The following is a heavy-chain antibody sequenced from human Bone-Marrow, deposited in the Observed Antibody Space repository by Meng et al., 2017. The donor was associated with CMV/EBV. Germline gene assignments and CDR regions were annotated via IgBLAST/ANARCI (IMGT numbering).Heavy chain of an antibody. J-gene: IGHJ4*02. CDR3: ARGKDPTYYDFWSGYYGFDY. CDR1: GFTFSSYS. V-gene: IGHV3-48*04. CDR2: ISSSSSTI. Sequence: GESLKISCAASGFTFSSYSMNWVRQAPGKGLEWVSYISSSSSTIYYADSVKGRLTISRDNAKNSLYLQMNSLRAEDTAVYYCARGKDPTYYDFWSGYYGFDYWGQGTLVTVYS. D-gene: IGHD3-3*01.